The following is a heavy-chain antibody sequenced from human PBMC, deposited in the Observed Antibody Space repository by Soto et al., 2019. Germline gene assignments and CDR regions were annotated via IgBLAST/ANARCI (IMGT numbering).Heavy chain of an antibody. V-gene: IGHV1-18*01. CDR3: ARDYYYGSGSMDV. J-gene: IGHJ6*02. Sequence: GASVKVSCKASGYTFTSYGISWVRQAPGQGLEWMGWINVYNGNTNYAQKLQGRVTITTDTSTSTAYMELSSLRSEDTAVYFCARDYYYGSGSMDVWGQVTTVPVSS. D-gene: IGHD3-10*01. CDR1: GYTFTSYG. CDR2: INVYNGNT.